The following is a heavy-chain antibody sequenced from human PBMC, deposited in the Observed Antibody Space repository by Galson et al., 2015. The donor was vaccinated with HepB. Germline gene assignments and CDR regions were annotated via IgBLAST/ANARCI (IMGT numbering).Heavy chain of an antibody. CDR1: GFTFSSYA. CDR2: ISSSSTGI. Sequence: SLRLSCAVSGFTFSSYAMNWVRQAPGKGLEWVSSISSSSTGIYYADSVRGRFTISRDNAQNSLYLQMNSLRAEDTAVYYCAGEKDHDDLAYWGQGTLVTVSS. CDR3: AGEKDHDDLAY. D-gene: IGHD1-1*01. J-gene: IGHJ4*02. V-gene: IGHV3-21*06.